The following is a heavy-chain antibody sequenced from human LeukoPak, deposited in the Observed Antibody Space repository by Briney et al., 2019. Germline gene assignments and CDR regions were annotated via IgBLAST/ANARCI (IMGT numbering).Heavy chain of an antibody. V-gene: IGHV1-8*02. J-gene: IGHJ4*02. CDR2: MNPNSGNT. Sequence: ASVKVSCKASGYTFTSYYMHWVRQAPGQGLEWMGWMNPNSGNTGYAQKFQGRVTMTRNTSISTAYMELSSLRSEDTAVYYCARPASSGYVGDDYWGQGTLVTVSS. CDR1: GYTFTSYY. CDR3: ARPASSGYVGDDY. D-gene: IGHD3-22*01.